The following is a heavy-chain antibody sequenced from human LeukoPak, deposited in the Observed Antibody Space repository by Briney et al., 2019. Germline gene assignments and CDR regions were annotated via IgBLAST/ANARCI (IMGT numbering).Heavy chain of an antibody. J-gene: IGHJ4*02. D-gene: IGHD3-10*02. CDR3: ASYFVGNGGRGY. CDR2: VYDSWNN. V-gene: IGHV4-30-4*01. Sequence: SQTLSPTCTVSGDSISSGNSHWTWIRQPPGKGLEWLGSVYDSWNNYYNPSLESRITMSVDTSKNQYSLELSSVIAADTAVYYCASYFVGNGGRGYWGQGALVTVSS. CDR1: GDSISSGNSH.